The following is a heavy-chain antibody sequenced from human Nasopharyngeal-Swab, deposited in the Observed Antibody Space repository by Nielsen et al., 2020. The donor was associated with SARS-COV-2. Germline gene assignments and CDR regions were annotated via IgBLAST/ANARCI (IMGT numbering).Heavy chain of an antibody. Sequence: SETLSLTCALSGSSISSINWWSWVRQPPGKGLEWIGEIYHSGSTNFNPSLKSRVTIPVDKSKNQFSLKLSSVTAADTAVYYCARDRTQTIQRGLNYYFYYYMDVWGKGTTVTVSS. J-gene: IGHJ6*03. D-gene: IGHD2-21*01. CDR3: ARDRTQTIQRGLNYYFYYYMDV. CDR1: GSSISSINW. V-gene: IGHV4-4*02. CDR2: IYHSGST.